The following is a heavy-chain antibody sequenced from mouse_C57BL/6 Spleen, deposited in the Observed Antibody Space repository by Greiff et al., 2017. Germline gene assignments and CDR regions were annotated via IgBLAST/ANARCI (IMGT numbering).Heavy chain of an antibody. J-gene: IGHJ3*01. Sequence: VKLVESGPGLVAPSQSLSITCTVSGFSLTSYGVSWVRQPPGKGLEWLGVIWGDGSTNYHSALISRLGISNDNSKSQVFLKLNSLQTDDTATCYCALTAQAPFAYWGQGTLVTVSA. V-gene: IGHV2-3*01. D-gene: IGHD3-2*02. CDR2: IWGDGST. CDR3: ALTAQAPFAY. CDR1: GFSLTSYG.